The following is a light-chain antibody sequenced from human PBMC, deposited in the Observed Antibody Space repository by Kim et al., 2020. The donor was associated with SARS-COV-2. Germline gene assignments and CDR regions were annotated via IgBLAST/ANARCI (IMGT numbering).Light chain of an antibody. V-gene: IGLV3-27*01. CDR2: KDT. CDR1: ILTRKY. Sequence: SYELTQPSSVSVSPGQTASITCSGDILTRKYARWFQQKPGQAPVLVIYKDTERPSWNPERFSDSTSGTTVTLTISGAQVEDEAEYYCYSSTDNQGGLFGGGTQLTVL. CDR3: YSSTDNQGGL. J-gene: IGLJ2*01.